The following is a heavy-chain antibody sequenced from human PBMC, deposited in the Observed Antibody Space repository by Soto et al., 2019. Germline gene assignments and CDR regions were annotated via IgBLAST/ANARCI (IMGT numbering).Heavy chain of an antibody. CDR2: ISGSGSTS. V-gene: IGHV3-48*01. D-gene: IGHD3-22*01. Sequence: GGSLRLSCAASGFIFSTYNMNWVRQAPGKGLEWVSDISGSGSTSYYADSVKGRFTISRDNSKNTLYLQMNSLRAEDTAVYYCAKEQVVVVLNWFDPWGQGTLVTVSS. J-gene: IGHJ5*02. CDR1: GFIFSTYN. CDR3: AKEQVVVVLNWFDP.